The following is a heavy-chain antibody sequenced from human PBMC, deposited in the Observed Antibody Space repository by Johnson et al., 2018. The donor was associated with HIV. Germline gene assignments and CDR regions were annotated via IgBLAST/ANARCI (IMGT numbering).Heavy chain of an antibody. D-gene: IGHD2-21*01. J-gene: IGHJ3*02. V-gene: IGHV3-33*01. CDR2: IWYDGSNK. Sequence: QVQLVESGGGAVQPGGSLRLSCAASGFTFSKYGMHWVRQAPGKGLEWVAVIWYDGSNKYYADSVKGRFTISRDNSKNTLYLQMNSLRAEDTAVYYCARESVIGAFDIWGQGTMVTVSS. CDR3: ARESVIGAFDI. CDR1: GFTFSKYG.